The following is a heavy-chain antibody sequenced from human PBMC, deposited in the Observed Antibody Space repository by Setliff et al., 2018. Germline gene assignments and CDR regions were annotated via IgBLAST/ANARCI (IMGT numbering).Heavy chain of an antibody. CDR2: IIPIRGAA. Sequence: SVKVSCKTSGYTFTNFGISWVRQAPGQGLEWMGGIIPIRGAADYAQKFQGKVIITADGSTSTAYMELTSLRSDDAAVYYCARGPSGWSSATSRYYFYMDVWGKGTTVTVSS. CDR3: ARGPSGWSSATSRYYFYMDV. V-gene: IGHV1-69*13. D-gene: IGHD6-19*01. J-gene: IGHJ6*03. CDR1: GYTFTNFG.